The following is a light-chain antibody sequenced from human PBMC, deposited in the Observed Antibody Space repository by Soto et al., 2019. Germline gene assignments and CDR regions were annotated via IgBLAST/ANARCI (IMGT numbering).Light chain of an antibody. V-gene: IGLV1-40*01. CDR1: SSNIGAGYV. J-gene: IGLJ2*01. CDR2: GNI. CDR3: QSYDSSLSGSV. Sequence: QSVLTQPPSVSGAPGQRVTISCTGSSSNIGAGYVVHWYQQLPGTAPKLLIYGNINRPSGVPDRFSGSKSGTSASLAITGLQAEDEADYYCQSYDSSLSGSVFGGGTKLTVL.